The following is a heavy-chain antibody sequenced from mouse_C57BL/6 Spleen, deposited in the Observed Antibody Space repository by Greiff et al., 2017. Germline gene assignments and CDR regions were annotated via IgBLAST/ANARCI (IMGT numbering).Heavy chain of an antibody. D-gene: IGHD2-3*01. J-gene: IGHJ3*01. CDR3: ARSEMGSRFAY. CDR2: INPGSGGT. Sequence: VQLKESGAELVRPGTSVKVSCKASGYAFTNYLIEWVKQRPGQGLEWIGVINPGSGGTNYNEKFKGKATLTADKSSSTAYMQLSSLTSEDSAVYFCARSEMGSRFAYWGQGTLVTVSA. V-gene: IGHV1-54*01. CDR1: GYAFTNYL.